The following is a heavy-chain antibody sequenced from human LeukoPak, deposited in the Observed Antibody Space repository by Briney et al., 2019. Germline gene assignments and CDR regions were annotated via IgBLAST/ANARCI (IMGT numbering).Heavy chain of an antibody. CDR3: ARELPKTFYFED. Sequence: ASVKVSCKASGYTFTSNYIHWVRQAPGQGLEWMGMIYLRDGSTSYAQKFQGRVTVTRDTSTSTVHMELSGLRSEDTAVYYCARELPKTFYFEDWGQGTLVTVSS. D-gene: IGHD2/OR15-2a*01. J-gene: IGHJ4*02. CDR1: GYTFTSNY. V-gene: IGHV1-46*01. CDR2: IYLRDGST.